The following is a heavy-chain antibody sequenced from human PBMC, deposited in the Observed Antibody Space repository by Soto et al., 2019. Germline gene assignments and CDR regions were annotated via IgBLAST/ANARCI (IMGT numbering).Heavy chain of an antibody. CDR3: ARRRTLGDYYYYGMDV. CDR1: GGTFSSYA. V-gene: IGHV1-69*13. Sequence: ASVKVSCKASGGTFSSYAISWVRQAPGQGLEWMGGIIPISGTANYAQKFQGRVTITADESTSTAYMELSSLRSEDTAVYYCARRRTLGDYYYYGMDVWGQGTTVTVSS. J-gene: IGHJ6*02. D-gene: IGHD1-26*01. CDR2: IIPISGTA.